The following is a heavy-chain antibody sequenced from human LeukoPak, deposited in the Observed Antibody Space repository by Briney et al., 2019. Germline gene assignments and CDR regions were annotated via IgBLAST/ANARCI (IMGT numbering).Heavy chain of an antibody. CDR1: GYTFTSYG. D-gene: IGHD3-10*01. V-gene: IGHV1-18*01. CDR3: ARDGSGSYWYYYYGMDV. J-gene: IGHJ6*02. CDR2: ISAYNGNT. Sequence: ASVKVSCKASGYTFTSYGISWVRQAPGQGLEWMGWISAYNGNTNYAQKLQGRVTMTTDTSTSTAYMELRSLRSDDTAVYYCARDGSGSYWYYYYGMDVWGQGTTVTVSS.